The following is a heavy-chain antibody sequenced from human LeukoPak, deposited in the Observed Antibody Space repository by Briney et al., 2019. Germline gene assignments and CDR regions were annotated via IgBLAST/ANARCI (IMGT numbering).Heavy chain of an antibody. J-gene: IGHJ4*02. CDR1: GFTFSSYG. D-gene: IGHD1-7*01. CDR3: ARDNSLEELDY. V-gene: IGHV3-33*01. CDR2: IWYDGSNK. Sequence: GRSLRLSCAASGFTFSSYGTHWVRQAPGKGLEWVAVIWYDGSNKYYADSVKGRFTISRDNSKNTLYLQMNSLRAEDTAVYYCARDNSLEELDYWGQGTLVTVSS.